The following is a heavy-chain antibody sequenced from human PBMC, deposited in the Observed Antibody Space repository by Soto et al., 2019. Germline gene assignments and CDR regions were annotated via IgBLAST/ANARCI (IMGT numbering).Heavy chain of an antibody. V-gene: IGHV3-23*01. J-gene: IGHJ4*02. CDR2: VSGSGANT. D-gene: IGHD6-19*01. CDR3: AKGPHSSGWHYFDY. CDR1: GITFSSYA. Sequence: GGFLRLSCAASGITFSSYAMSWVRQAPGKGLEWASTVSGSGANTYYADSVKGRFTISRDNSENTLYLQMISLRAEDMAIYYCAKGPHSSGWHYFDYWGQGTLVTVSS.